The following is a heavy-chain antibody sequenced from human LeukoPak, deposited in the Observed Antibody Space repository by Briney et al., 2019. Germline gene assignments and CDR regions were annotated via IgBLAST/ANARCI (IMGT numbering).Heavy chain of an antibody. V-gene: IGHV4-39*01. D-gene: IGHD4-17*01. CDR1: GGSISSSSYY. J-gene: IGHJ4*02. CDR2: LYYGGRT. CDR3: AMTTVTTFFSASDDS. Sequence: PSETLSLTCTVSGGSISSSSYYRGWIRQPPGKGLEWIGSLYYGGRTYYNPSLKSRVTISVDTSKNQFSLRLSSVTAADTAVYYCAMTTVTTFFSASDDSWGQGTLVTVSS.